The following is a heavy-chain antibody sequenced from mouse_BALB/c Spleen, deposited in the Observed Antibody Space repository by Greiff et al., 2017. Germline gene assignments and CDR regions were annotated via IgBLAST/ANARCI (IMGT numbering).Heavy chain of an antibody. CDR2: IDPENGNT. V-gene: IGHV14-1*02. CDR3: AGGAYYRYDPFAY. Sequence: VQLQQSGAELVRPGALVKLSCKASGFNIKDYYMHWVKQRPEQGLEWIGWIDPENGNTIYDPKFQGKASITEDTSSNTAYLQLSSLTSEDTAVYYCAGGAYYRYDPFAYWGQGTLVTVSA. D-gene: IGHD2-14*01. J-gene: IGHJ3*01. CDR1: GFNIKDYY.